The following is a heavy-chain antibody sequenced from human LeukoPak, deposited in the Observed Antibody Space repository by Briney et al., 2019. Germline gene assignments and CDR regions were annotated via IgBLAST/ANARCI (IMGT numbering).Heavy chain of an antibody. CDR2: VCYSGST. J-gene: IGHJ4*02. Sequence: SETLSLTCTVSGGSVSTSSYCWGWIRQPPGKGLEWIGSVCYSGSTYYSPSLKSRVTIAVDTSKNQFSLKLSSVTAADTAVYFCARQIGYSYGYFDYWGQGTLVTVSS. CDR3: ARQIGYSYGYFDY. D-gene: IGHD5-18*01. V-gene: IGHV4-39*01. CDR1: GGSVSTSSYC.